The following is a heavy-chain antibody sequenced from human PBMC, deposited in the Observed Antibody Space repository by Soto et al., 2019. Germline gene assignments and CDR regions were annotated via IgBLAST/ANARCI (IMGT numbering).Heavy chain of an antibody. J-gene: IGHJ5*02. CDR1: GFSLSTSGAA. CDR2: IYWDGDN. Sequence: QINLIESGPTLVKPTQTLTLTCTFSGFSLSTSGAAVGWVRQPPGRALEWLALIYWDGDNRYNPSLGNRLTLTKDTSMNHVVLTLTNVDPADTATYYCAHRATMTIFGLIIDNGIWFDPWGQGTRVIVSS. D-gene: IGHD3-3*01. CDR3: AHRATMTIFGLIIDNGIWFDP. V-gene: IGHV2-5*02.